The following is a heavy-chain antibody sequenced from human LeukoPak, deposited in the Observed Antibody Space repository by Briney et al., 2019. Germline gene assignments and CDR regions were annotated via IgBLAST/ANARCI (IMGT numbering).Heavy chain of an antibody. CDR1: GFTFSTYG. J-gene: IGHJ4*02. D-gene: IGHD3-22*01. V-gene: IGHV3-30*02. Sequence: PGGSLRLSCAASGFTFSTYGMHWVRQAPGKGLEWVAFIRNDGSDKYYADSVKGRCTISRDNSKKTLYLQMNSLRAEDTAIYYCAKLGYPHYYDSSGPDYWGQGTLVTVSS. CDR3: AKLGYPHYYDSSGPDY. CDR2: IRNDGSDK.